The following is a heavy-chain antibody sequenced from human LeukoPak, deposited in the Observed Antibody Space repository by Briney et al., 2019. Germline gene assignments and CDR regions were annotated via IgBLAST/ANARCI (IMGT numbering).Heavy chain of an antibody. V-gene: IGHV3-48*03. D-gene: IGHD2-21*01. Sequence: GGSLRLSCAASGFTFSSYEMNWVRQAPGKGLEWVSYISSGGTTKYYADSVKGRFTISRDNAKNSLYLQMNSLRAEDTAVYYCAREVCGGDSCTVIDYWGQGTLVTVSS. CDR3: AREVCGGDSCTVIDY. CDR2: ISSGGTTK. CDR1: GFTFSSYE. J-gene: IGHJ4*02.